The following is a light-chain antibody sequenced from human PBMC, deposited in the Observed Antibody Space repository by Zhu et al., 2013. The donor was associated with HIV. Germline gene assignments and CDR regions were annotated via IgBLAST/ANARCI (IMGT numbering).Light chain of an antibody. CDR3: QQYGLPPDT. Sequence: IVLTQSPGTLSLSPGDRVTLSCRASQGVSSNLAWYQQKPGQSPRLLIYGASTRATGIPARFSGRGSGTDFTLTISRLEAEDSAVYYCQQYGLPPDTFGQGTRLDFK. CDR1: QGVSSN. CDR2: GAS. V-gene: IGKV3-20*01. J-gene: IGKJ5*01.